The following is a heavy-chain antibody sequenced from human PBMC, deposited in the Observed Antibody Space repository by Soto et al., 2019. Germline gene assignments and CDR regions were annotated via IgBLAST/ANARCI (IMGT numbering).Heavy chain of an antibody. V-gene: IGHV4-30-4*01. CDR3: ARYSYYYDSSGYRPLDY. CDR1: GGSISSGDYY. J-gene: IGHJ4*02. Sequence: QVQLQESGPGLVKPSQTLSLTCTVSGGSISSGDYYWSWIRQPPGKGLEWIGYIYYSGSTYYNPSLKSRVTTSVDTSKNQFSLKLSFVTAADTAVYYCARYSYYYDSSGYRPLDYWGQGTLVTVSS. CDR2: IYYSGST. D-gene: IGHD3-22*01.